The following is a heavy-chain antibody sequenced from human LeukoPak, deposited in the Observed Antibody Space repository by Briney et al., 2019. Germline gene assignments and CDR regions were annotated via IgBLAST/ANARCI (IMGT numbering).Heavy chain of an antibody. D-gene: IGHD3-22*01. CDR2: IYPGDSDT. V-gene: IGHV5-51*01. J-gene: IGHJ4*02. CDR1: GYSFTSYW. CDR3: ARHDSSGYSDLEYYFDY. Sequence: GESLKISCKGSGYSFTSYWIGWVRQMPGKGLEWMGIIYPGDSDTRYRPSFQGQVTISADKSISTAYLQWSSLKASDTAMYYCARHDSSGYSDLEYYFDYWGQGTLVTVSS.